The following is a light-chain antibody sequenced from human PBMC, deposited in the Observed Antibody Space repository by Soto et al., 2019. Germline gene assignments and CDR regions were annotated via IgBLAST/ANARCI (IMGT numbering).Light chain of an antibody. Sequence: EIVLTQSPATLSLSPGERATLSCRASQSVSLSFAWYQQKPGQTPMLLIYDSSNKATGIPARFSGSGSGTDFTLTIRSREPEECAVYYCQQRNKWPPLTVGGGTKVESK. CDR1: QSVSLS. J-gene: IGKJ4*01. V-gene: IGKV3-11*01. CDR3: QQRNKWPPLT. CDR2: DSS.